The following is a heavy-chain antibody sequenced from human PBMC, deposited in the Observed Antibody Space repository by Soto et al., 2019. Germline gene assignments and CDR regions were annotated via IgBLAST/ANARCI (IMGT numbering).Heavy chain of an antibody. J-gene: IGHJ4*02. CDR3: ARDRRCSGGTCYYFDY. D-gene: IGHD2-15*01. CDR2: IKQDGSEK. CDR1: GFTFSSYW. V-gene: IGHV3-7*01. Sequence: EVQLVESGGGLVQPGGSLRLSCAASGFTFSSYWMSWVRQAPGKRLEWVANIKQDGSEKYYVDSVKGRFTISRDNAKNSLYLQMNSLRAEDTAVYYCARDRRCSGGTCYYFDYWGQGTLVTVSS.